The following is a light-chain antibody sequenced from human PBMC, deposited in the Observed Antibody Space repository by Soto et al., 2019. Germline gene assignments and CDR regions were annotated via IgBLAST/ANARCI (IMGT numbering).Light chain of an antibody. CDR1: SSNIGAGYD. V-gene: IGLV1-40*01. CDR2: ANI. J-gene: IGLJ1*01. Sequence: QSVLTQPPSVSGAPGQRVTISCTGSSSNIGAGYDVHWYQQLPGTAPTLLMFANINRPSGVPDRFSGPKSGTSAFLAITGLQAEDEADYYCQSYDSSLSAYVFGTGTKVTVL. CDR3: QSYDSSLSAYV.